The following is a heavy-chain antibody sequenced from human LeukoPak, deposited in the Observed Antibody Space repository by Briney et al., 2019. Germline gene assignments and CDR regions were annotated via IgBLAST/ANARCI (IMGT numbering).Heavy chain of an antibody. J-gene: IGHJ4*02. Sequence: GGSLRLSCAASGFTFSTYRMHWVRQAPGKGLVWVSRTNSDGSSTVYADSVKGRFTISRDNAKNTLYLQMNSLRAEDTAVYYCARDLFYDSSGYYAFDSWGQGTLVTVSS. CDR1: GFTFSTYR. CDR2: TNSDGSST. CDR3: ARDLFYDSSGYYAFDS. D-gene: IGHD3-22*01. V-gene: IGHV3-74*01.